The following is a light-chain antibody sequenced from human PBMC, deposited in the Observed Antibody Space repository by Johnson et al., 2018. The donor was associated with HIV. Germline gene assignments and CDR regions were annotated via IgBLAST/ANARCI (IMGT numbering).Light chain of an antibody. Sequence: QSVLTQPPSVSAAPGQKVTISCSGSSSNIGNKYVSWYQQLPGTAPKLLIYENTKRPSGIPDRFSGSKSGTSATLGITGLQTGDEADYYCGTWDTSLSAAGNVVGTGTKVTVL. CDR2: ENT. CDR1: SSNIGNKY. CDR3: GTWDTSLSAAGNV. J-gene: IGLJ1*01. V-gene: IGLV1-51*02.